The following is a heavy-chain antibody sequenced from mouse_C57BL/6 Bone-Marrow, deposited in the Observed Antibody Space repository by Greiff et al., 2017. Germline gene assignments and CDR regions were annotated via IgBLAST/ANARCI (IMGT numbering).Heavy chain of an antibody. Sequence: EVKLQESGAELVRPGASVKLSCTASGFNIKDDYMHWVKQRPEQGLEWIGWIDPENGDTEYASKFQGKATIPADTSSNTAYLQLSRLTSEDTDVYYCTTCRVSYYGSSPYAMDYWGQGTSVTVSS. V-gene: IGHV14-4*01. CDR1: GFNIKDDY. J-gene: IGHJ4*01. CDR2: IDPENGDT. D-gene: IGHD1-1*01. CDR3: TTCRVSYYGSSPYAMDY.